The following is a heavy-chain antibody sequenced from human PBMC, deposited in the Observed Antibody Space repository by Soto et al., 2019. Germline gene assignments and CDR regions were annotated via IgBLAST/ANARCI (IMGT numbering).Heavy chain of an antibody. Sequence: GASVKVSCKASGYTFTSYYMHWVRQAPGQGLEWMGIINPSGGSTSYAQKFQGRVTMTRDTSTSTVYMELSSLRSEDTAVYYCARQIAYYDILTRYVDYWGQGPLVTVSS. CDR1: GYTFTSYY. J-gene: IGHJ4*02. CDR3: ARQIAYYDILTRYVDY. V-gene: IGHV1-46*01. D-gene: IGHD3-9*01. CDR2: INPSGGST.